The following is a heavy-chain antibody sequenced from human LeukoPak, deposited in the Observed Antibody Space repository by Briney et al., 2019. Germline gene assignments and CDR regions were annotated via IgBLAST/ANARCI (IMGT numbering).Heavy chain of an antibody. CDR2: ISSSGSTI. D-gene: IGHD3-16*02. CDR3: ASALRSSPGAFDI. Sequence: GGSLSLSCAASGFTFSSYEMNWVRQAPGKGLEWVSYISSSGSTIYYADSVKGRFTISRDNAKNSLYLQMNSLRAEDTAVYYCASALRSSPGAFDIWGQGTMVTVSS. J-gene: IGHJ3*02. CDR1: GFTFSSYE. V-gene: IGHV3-48*03.